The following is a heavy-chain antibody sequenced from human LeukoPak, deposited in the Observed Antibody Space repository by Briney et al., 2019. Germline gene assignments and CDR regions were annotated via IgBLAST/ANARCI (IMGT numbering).Heavy chain of an antibody. J-gene: IGHJ5*02. CDR3: ARDSLYNWNDVLNWFDP. CDR2: INPNSGGT. V-gene: IGHV1-2*02. D-gene: IGHD1-20*01. Sequence: ASVKVSCKASGYTFTGYYMHWVRQAPGQELEWMGWINPNSGGTNYAQKFQGRVTMTRDTSISTAYMELSRLRSDDTAVYYCARDSLYNWNDVLNWFDPWGQGTLVTVSS. CDR1: GYTFTGYY.